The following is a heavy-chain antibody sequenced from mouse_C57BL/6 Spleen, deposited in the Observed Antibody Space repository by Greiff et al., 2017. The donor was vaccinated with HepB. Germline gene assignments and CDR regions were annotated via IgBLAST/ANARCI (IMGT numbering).Heavy chain of an antibody. CDR1: GFSLTSYG. J-gene: IGHJ4*01. CDR2: IWRGGST. CDR3: ATFYDSDAMDY. V-gene: IGHV2-5*01. D-gene: IGHD2-12*01. Sequence: QVQLKESGPGLVQPSQSLSITCTVSGFSLTSYGVHWVRQSPGQGLEWLGVIWRGGSTDYNAAIMSRLSITKDNSKSQVSFKMNSLQADDTAIYYCATFYDSDAMDYWGKGTSVTAAS.